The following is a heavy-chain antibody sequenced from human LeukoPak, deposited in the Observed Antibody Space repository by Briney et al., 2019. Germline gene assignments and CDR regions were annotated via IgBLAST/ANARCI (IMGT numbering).Heavy chain of an antibody. CDR1: GFTFSSYW. D-gene: IGHD4-17*01. V-gene: IGHV3-74*01. Sequence: PPGGSLRLSCAASGFTFSSYWMHWVRQAPGKGLVWVSRINSDGSTTNYADSVKGRFTISRDNSKNTLYLQMNSLRAEDTAVYYCASTTVTTQSLDYWGQGTLVTVSS. CDR2: INSDGSTT. J-gene: IGHJ4*02. CDR3: ASTTVTTQSLDY.